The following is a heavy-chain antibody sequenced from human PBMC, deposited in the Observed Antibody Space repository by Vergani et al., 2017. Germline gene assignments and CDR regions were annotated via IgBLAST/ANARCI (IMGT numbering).Heavy chain of an antibody. CDR2: IYTSGST. D-gene: IGHD6-6*01. J-gene: IGHJ6*03. V-gene: IGHV4-4*07. Sequence: QVQLQESGPGLVKPSETLSLTCTVSGGSISSYYWSWIRQPAGKGLEWIGRIYTSGSTNYNPPLKSRVTMSVDPSKNQFSLKLSSVTAAGTSVYYCARGRRAARRVYYYMDVWGKGTTVTVSS. CDR3: ARGRRAARRVYYYMDV. CDR1: GGSISSYY.